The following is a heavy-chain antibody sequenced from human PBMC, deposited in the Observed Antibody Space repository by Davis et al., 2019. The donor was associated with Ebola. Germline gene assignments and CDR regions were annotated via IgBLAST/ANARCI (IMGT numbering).Heavy chain of an antibody. CDR2: MNPNSGNT. V-gene: IGHV1-8*01. J-gene: IGHJ4*02. D-gene: IGHD3-22*01. Sequence: ASVKVSCKASGYTFTNYDINWVRQATGQGLEWMGWMNPNSGNTGYAQKFQGRVTMTRDTSTRTVYMELSSLRSEDTAVYYCARGRGHYESSGGDFWGQGTLVTVSS. CDR1: GYTFTNYD. CDR3: ARGRGHYESSGGDF.